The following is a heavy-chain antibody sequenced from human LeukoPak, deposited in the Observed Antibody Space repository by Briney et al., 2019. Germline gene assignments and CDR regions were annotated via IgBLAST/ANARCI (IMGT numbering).Heavy chain of an antibody. J-gene: IGHJ6*02. D-gene: IGHD1-1*01. V-gene: IGHV3-7*05. Sequence: GGSLRHSCAASGVSFSSSWMSWVRQAPGKGLEWVASIKQDGSEKYYVDFVKGRFSISRDNAKNSLYLQMNSLGADDTAVYYCAGGTGMDVWGQGTTVTVSS. CDR3: AGGTGMDV. CDR1: GVSFSSSW. CDR2: IKQDGSEK.